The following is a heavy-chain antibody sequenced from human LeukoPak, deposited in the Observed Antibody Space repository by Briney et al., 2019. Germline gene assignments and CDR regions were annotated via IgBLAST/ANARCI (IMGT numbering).Heavy chain of an antibody. Sequence: GGSLRLSCVASGFTYRRYSMNWVRQAPGKGLEWVSTISSGSDYIYHADSVRGRFTISRDNARNSLYLQMNSLRAEDTAVYYCARDPSSDRFQYFDFWGQGALVTVSS. CDR1: GFTYRRYS. CDR2: ISSGSDYI. D-gene: IGHD6-19*01. V-gene: IGHV3-21*06. J-gene: IGHJ4*02. CDR3: ARDPSSDRFQYFDF.